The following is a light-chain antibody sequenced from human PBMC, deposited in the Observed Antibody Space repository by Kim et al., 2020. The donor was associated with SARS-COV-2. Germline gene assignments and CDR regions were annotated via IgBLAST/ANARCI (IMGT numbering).Light chain of an antibody. Sequence: EIVLTQSPGTLSLSPGERATLSCRASQSVSSNFLAWYQQKPGQAPRLLIYGASSRATGIPDTFSGSGSGADFTLTISRLEPEDFAVYYCQQYGNSPYTFGQGTKLEI. J-gene: IGKJ2*01. CDR3: QQYGNSPYT. V-gene: IGKV3-20*01. CDR1: QSVSSNF. CDR2: GAS.